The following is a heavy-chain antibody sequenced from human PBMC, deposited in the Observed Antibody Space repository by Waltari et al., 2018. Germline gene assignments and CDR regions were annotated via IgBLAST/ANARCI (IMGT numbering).Heavy chain of an antibody. CDR1: GYNFTTYW. CDR3: ARHPVYWDQGHNYGLDV. D-gene: IGHD1-26*01. CDR2: IDPNDSYN. J-gene: IGHJ6*02. V-gene: IGHV5-10-1*03. Sequence: EVQLVQSGAEVKKPGESLRISCKGSGYNFTTYWISWGRQMPGKGLEWMGRIDPNDSYNNYSPSFQGHVTISGDKSINTAYLQWSRLRASDTAIYYCARHPVYWDQGHNYGLDVWGQGTTVTVSS.